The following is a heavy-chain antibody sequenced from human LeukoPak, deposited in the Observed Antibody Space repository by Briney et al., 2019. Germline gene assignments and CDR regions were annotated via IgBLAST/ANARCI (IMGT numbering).Heavy chain of an antibody. J-gene: IGHJ4*02. CDR3: ARGGAYYYGSGSYRAFYSFDY. CDR2: INHSGST. CDR1: GGSFSGYY. Sequence: SETLSLTCAVYGGSFSGYYWSWIRQPPGKGLEWIGEINHSGSTNYNPSLKSRVTISVDTSKNQFSLKLSSVTAADTAVYYCARGGAYYYGSGSYRAFYSFDYWGQGTLVTV. V-gene: IGHV4-34*01. D-gene: IGHD3-10*01.